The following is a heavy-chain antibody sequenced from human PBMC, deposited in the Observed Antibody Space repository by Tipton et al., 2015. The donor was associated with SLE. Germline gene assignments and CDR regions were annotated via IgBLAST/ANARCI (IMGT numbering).Heavy chain of an antibody. CDR2: INPNGGGT. Sequence: QSGAEVKKPGASVKVSCKASGYTFTSYGISWVRQAPGQGLEWMGRINPNGGGTNYARSFRGRVTMTRDTSISTAYMDLSRLRSDDAAVYYCARTVGIGASYYYGMDVWGQGTTVTVSS. J-gene: IGHJ6*02. CDR1: GYTFTSYG. D-gene: IGHD4-23*01. CDR3: ARTVGIGASYYYGMDV. V-gene: IGHV1-2*06.